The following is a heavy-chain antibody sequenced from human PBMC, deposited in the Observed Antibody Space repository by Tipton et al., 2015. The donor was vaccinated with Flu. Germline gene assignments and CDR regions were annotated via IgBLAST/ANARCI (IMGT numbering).Heavy chain of an antibody. CDR3: AREWGDAFDI. D-gene: IGHD3-16*01. J-gene: IGHJ3*02. CDR2: IYTSGST. CDR1: GGFISSGSYY. Sequence: TLSLTCTVSGGFISSGSYYWSWIRQPAGKGLEWIGRIYTSGSTNYNPSLKSRVTISVDTSKNQFSLKLSSVTAADTAVYYCAREWGDAFDIWGQGTMVTVSS. V-gene: IGHV4-61*02.